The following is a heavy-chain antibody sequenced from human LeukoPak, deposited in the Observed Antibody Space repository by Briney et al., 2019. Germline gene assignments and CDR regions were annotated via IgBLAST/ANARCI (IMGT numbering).Heavy chain of an antibody. Sequence: GASVKVSCKASGYTFTSYYIHWVRQAPGQGLEWMGIINPSGGSTEYAQKFQGRVTVTRDTSTSTVYMELSSLRPEDTAIYYCARPLAPVMLNAFDIWGQGTMVTVSS. J-gene: IGHJ3*02. CDR3: ARPLAPVMLNAFDI. CDR2: INPSGGST. V-gene: IGHV1-46*01. D-gene: IGHD2-8*01. CDR1: GYTFTSYY.